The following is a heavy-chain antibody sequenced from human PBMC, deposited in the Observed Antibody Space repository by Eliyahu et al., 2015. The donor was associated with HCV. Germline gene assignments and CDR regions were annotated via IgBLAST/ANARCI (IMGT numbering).Heavy chain of an antibody. D-gene: IGHD4-11*01. CDR3: AKSPTVTAPFDF. V-gene: IGHV1-69*06. Sequence: SRFVVSWVRQAPGQGLEWMGGIIPVLNKTNYAEKFQGRISITADMSSSTAYIELSSLRSEDTATYYCAKSPTVTAPFDFWGQGTLVTVAS. CDR2: IIPVLNKT. J-gene: IGHJ4*02. CDR1: SRFV.